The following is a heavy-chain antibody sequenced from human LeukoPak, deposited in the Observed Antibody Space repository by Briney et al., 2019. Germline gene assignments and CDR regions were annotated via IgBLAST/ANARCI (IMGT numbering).Heavy chain of an antibody. CDR1: GFTFSSYS. Sequence: PGGSLRLSCAASGFTFSSYSMNWIRQAPGKGLEWVSSISSSTSYTYYADSVKGRFTISKDNAKNSLYLQMNSLRAEDTAVYYCARAGGSTVSHSDYWGQGTLVTVSP. CDR2: ISSSTSYT. D-gene: IGHD4-17*01. J-gene: IGHJ4*02. CDR3: ARAGGSTVSHSDY. V-gene: IGHV3-21*01.